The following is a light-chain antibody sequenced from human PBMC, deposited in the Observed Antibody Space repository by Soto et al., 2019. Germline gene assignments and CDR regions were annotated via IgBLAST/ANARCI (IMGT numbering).Light chain of an antibody. CDR3: QQANSFPWT. J-gene: IGKJ1*01. CDR2: AAS. CDR1: QCISSW. V-gene: IGKV1-12*01. Sequence: DIQMTQSPSSVSASVGDRVTITFRASQCISSWLSWYQQKPGKAPNLLIYAASSLQSGVPSRFSGSGSGTDFTLTISSLQPEDFATYYCQQANSFPWTFGRGTKVDIK.